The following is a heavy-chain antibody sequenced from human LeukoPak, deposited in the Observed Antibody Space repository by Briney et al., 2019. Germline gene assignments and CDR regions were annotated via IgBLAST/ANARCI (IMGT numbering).Heavy chain of an antibody. CDR2: ISGSGGST. CDR1: GFTFSSYG. D-gene: IGHD3-10*01. CDR3: ARDLYYGSGSYYY. J-gene: IGHJ4*02. Sequence: GGTLRLSCAASGFTFSSYGMSWVRQAPGKGLEWVSVISGSGGSTYYADSVKGRFTISRDNSKNTLYLQMNSLRAEDTAVYYCARDLYYGSGSYYYWGQGTLVTVSS. V-gene: IGHV3-23*01.